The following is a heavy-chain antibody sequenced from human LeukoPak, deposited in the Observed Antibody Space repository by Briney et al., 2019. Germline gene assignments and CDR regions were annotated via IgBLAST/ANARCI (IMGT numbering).Heavy chain of an antibody. CDR1: GGSFSGYY. V-gene: IGHV4-34*01. D-gene: IGHD3-3*01. CDR2: INHSGST. J-gene: IGHJ3*02. CDR3: ARALRFLEWLLSADAFDI. Sequence: PSETLSLTCAVYGGSFSGYYWSWIRQPPGKGLEWIGEINHSGSTNYNPSLKSRVTISVDTSKNQFSLKLSSVTAADTAVYYCARALRFLEWLLSADAFDIWGQGTMVTVSS.